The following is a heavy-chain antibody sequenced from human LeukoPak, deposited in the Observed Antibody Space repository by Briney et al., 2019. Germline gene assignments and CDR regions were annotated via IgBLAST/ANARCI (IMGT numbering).Heavy chain of an antibody. D-gene: IGHD2-15*01. CDR1: GFTFSSYW. Sequence: PGGSLRLSCAASGFTFSSYWMNWVRQAPGKGLEWVANIKQDGSEKYYVDSVKGRFAISRDNARNSLYLQMDSLKTEDTAVYYCGRVFGGTLGWDYMDVWGKGTAVTVSS. CDR2: IKQDGSEK. CDR3: GRVFGGTLGWDYMDV. J-gene: IGHJ6*03. V-gene: IGHV3-7*03.